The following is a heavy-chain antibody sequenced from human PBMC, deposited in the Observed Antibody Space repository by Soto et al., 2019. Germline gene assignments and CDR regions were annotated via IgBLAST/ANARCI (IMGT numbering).Heavy chain of an antibody. D-gene: IGHD3-10*01. CDR3: ARVAVPGIYGEDV. CDR2: ISGSGGST. CDR1: GFTFSSFA. V-gene: IGHV3-23*01. J-gene: IGHJ6*02. Sequence: EMQLLESGGGLVQPGGSLRLSCAASGFTFSSFAMSWVRQAPGKGLDWVSAISGSGGSTYSADSVKGRFTISRDNSKNTLYLQMSSLRAEDTAVYYCARVAVPGIYGEDVWGQGTTVTVS.